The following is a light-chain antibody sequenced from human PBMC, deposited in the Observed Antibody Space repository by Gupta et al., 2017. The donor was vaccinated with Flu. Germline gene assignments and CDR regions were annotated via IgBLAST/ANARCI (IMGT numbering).Light chain of an antibody. CDR1: QSISSW. J-gene: IGKJ1*01. V-gene: IGKV1-5*03. Sequence: VGDRVTSTCRASQSISSWLSLYQQRPGKAPRLLIYKASTFESGVPSRFSGSGLGTEFALTINRLQPDDFATYYCQEYNSYWAFGQGTKVESK. CDR2: KAS. CDR3: QEYNSYWA.